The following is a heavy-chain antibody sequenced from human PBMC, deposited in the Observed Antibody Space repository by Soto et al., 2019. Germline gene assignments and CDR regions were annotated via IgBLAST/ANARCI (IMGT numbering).Heavy chain of an antibody. D-gene: IGHD3-10*01. V-gene: IGHV3-23*01. J-gene: IGHJ5*02. Sequence: EVQLLESGGGLVQPGGSLRLSCAASGFTFSSYAMSWVRQAPGKGLEWVSAISGSGGSTYYADSVKGRFTISRDNPKNTLYLQMNSLRAEDTAVYYCAKAPALMVRGVANRFDPWGQGTLVTVSS. CDR2: ISGSGGST. CDR1: GFTFSSYA. CDR3: AKAPALMVRGVANRFDP.